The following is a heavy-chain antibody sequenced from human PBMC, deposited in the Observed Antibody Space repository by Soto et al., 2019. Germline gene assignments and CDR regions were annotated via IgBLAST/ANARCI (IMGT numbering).Heavy chain of an antibody. V-gene: IGHV4-31*03. CDR2: FYYSGNT. CDR3: AREVTILGVLDS. J-gene: IGHJ4*02. CDR1: GVSISSTTGYY. Sequence: SETLSLTCTVSGVSISSTTGYYWTWILQHPGQGLEWLGYFYYSGNTFYTPSLKSRLTISGDTSKNQFSLRLSSVTASDTAVYYCAREVTILGVLDSWGPGTLVTVSS. D-gene: IGHD3-3*01.